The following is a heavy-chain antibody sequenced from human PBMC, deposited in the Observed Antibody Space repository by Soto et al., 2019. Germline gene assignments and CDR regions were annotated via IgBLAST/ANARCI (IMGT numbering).Heavy chain of an antibody. CDR2: IYYSGST. CDR3: STGVAAEHFYDSSGYFSDDY. D-gene: IGHD3-22*01. J-gene: IGHJ4*02. CDR1: GGSISSSSYY. V-gene: IGHV4-39*01. Sequence: SETLSLTCTVSGGSISSSSYYWGWIRQPPGKGLEWIGSIYYSGSTYYNPSLKSRVTISVDTSKNQFSLKLSSVTAADTAVYYCSTGVAAEHFYDSSGYFSDDYWGQGTQVTVSS.